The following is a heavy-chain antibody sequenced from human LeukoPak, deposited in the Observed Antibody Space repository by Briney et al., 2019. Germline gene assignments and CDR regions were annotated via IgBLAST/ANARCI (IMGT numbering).Heavy chain of an antibody. V-gene: IGHV3-21*01. Sequence: GGSLRLSCAASGFTFSSYSMNWVRQAPGKGLEWVSSISSSSSYIYYADLVKGRFTISRDNAKNSLYLQMNSLRAEDTAVYYCARARSWNEDAFDIWGQGTMVTVSS. CDR3: ARARSWNEDAFDI. CDR1: GFTFSSYS. CDR2: ISSSSSYI. J-gene: IGHJ3*02. D-gene: IGHD1-1*01.